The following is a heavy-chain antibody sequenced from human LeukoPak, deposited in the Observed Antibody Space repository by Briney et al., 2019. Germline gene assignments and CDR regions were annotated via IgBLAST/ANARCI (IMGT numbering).Heavy chain of an antibody. CDR2: IYHGGTT. CDR1: GGPLSTYT. J-gene: IGHJ4*02. V-gene: IGHV4-59*01. Sequence: SETLSLTCSVSGGPLSTYTWSWVRQSPGKGLEWIGYIYHGGTTNYSPSLKSRATISAHTARNQFSLRLRSVTAADTAIYYCAGDTSVGSGMQYWGQGTLVSVSS. CDR3: AGDTSVGSGMQY. D-gene: IGHD3-10*01.